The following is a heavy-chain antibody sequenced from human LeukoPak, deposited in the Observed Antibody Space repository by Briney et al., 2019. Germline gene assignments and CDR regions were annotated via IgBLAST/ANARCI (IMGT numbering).Heavy chain of an antibody. Sequence: PGVSLRLSCAASGFTFSSYSMNWVRQAPGKGLEWVSAISGGGHDIYYADSVKGRFTISRDNSKNSLFLQMNSLRAEDTAVYYCAKVPLSSSGWDREYYFDYWGQGTLVTVSS. CDR1: GFTFSSYS. D-gene: IGHD6-19*01. J-gene: IGHJ4*02. CDR2: ISGGGHDI. V-gene: IGHV3-21*01. CDR3: AKVPLSSSGWDREYYFDY.